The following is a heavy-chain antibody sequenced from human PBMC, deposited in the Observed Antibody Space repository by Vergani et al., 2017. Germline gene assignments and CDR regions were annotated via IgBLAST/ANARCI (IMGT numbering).Heavy chain of an antibody. Sequence: QVQLLESGGGVVRPGGSLRLSCAASGFTFFSYGMHWVRQAPGKGLEWVAVISFDGTQTYYADSVKGRFTISRDNSKNTLSLQMNSLRVEDTAVYYCAKEGGFSDSSGNFYEGYYFDHWGQGTLVAVSS. CDR3: AKEGGFSDSSGNFYEGYYFDH. CDR2: ISFDGTQT. D-gene: IGHD3-22*01. J-gene: IGHJ4*02. V-gene: IGHV3-30*18. CDR1: GFTFFSYG.